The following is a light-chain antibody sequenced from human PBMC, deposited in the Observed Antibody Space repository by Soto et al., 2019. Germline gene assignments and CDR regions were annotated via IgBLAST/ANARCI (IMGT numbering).Light chain of an antibody. CDR3: VAWDDSLSGPL. CDR2: TNN. J-gene: IGLJ2*01. V-gene: IGLV1-44*01. Sequence: QSVLTQPPSTSGTPGQRVTISCSGSSSNIGSNAVNWYQQLPGTAPRLLIYTNNQRPSGVPDRFSGSKSGTSASLAISGLQSEDEADYYCVAWDDSLSGPLFGGGTKLTVL. CDR1: SSNIGSNA.